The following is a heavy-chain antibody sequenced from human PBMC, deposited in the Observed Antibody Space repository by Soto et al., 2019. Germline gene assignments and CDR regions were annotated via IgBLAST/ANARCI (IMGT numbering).Heavy chain of an antibody. CDR1: GVAISISIYY. J-gene: IGHJ4*02. Sequence: LSLTCRFSGVAISISIYYWGWIRQRPGMGMEWIGSIYHSGNTYYNPSLKSRVTISVDTSKNQFSLNLYSVTAADTAVYYCARQQPSLCSNPRCHPYSFDVWGQGTLVTVSS. D-gene: IGHD2-2*01. CDR2: IYHSGNT. V-gene: IGHV4-39*01. CDR3: ARQQPSLCSNPRCHPYSFDV.